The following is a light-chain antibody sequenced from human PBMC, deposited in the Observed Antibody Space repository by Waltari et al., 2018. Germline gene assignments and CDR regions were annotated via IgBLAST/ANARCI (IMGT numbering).Light chain of an antibody. J-gene: IGLJ2*01. CDR3: QSYDTSLSVV. CDR1: GSNIGAGYD. CDR2: GVN. V-gene: IGLV1-40*01. Sequence: QSVLTQPPSVSGAPGQRVTISCTGGGSNIGAGYDVHWYRQRPGKAPELLISGVNNRSSGVPDRFFGSLSGTSASLAITGLQAEDEADYYCQSYDTSLSVVFGGGTKLTV.